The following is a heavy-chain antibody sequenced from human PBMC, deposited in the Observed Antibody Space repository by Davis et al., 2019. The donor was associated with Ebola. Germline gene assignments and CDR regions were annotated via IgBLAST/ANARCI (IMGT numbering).Heavy chain of an antibody. J-gene: IGHJ4*02. D-gene: IGHD6-6*01. Sequence: PGGSLRLSCAASGFTFSSYAMSWVRQAPGKGLEWVSAISGSGGSTYYADSVKGRFTISRDNSKNTLYLQMNSLRAEDTAVYYCAKAKGEYSSSPSDYWGQGTLVTVSS. CDR3: AKAKGEYSSSPSDY. V-gene: IGHV3-23*01. CDR1: GFTFSSYA. CDR2: ISGSGGST.